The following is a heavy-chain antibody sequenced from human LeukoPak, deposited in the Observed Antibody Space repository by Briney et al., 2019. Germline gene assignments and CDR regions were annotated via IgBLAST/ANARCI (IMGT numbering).Heavy chain of an antibody. Sequence: SETLPLTCAVYGWSFSGYYWSWIRQPPGKGLEWIGEINHSGSTNYNPSLKSRVTISVDTSKNQFSLKLSSVTAADTAVYYCATFLITGTTVFDYWGQGTLVTVSS. D-gene: IGHD1-7*01. V-gene: IGHV4-34*01. CDR3: ATFLITGTTVFDY. J-gene: IGHJ4*02. CDR1: GWSFSGYY. CDR2: INHSGST.